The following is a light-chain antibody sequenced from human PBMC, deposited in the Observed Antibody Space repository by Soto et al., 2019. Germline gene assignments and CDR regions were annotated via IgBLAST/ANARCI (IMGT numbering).Light chain of an antibody. CDR3: QYRNTWPPA. V-gene: IGKV3-11*01. J-gene: IGKJ5*01. CDR1: QSDGIY. CDR2: DAS. Sequence: EIVLTQSPATLSLSPGERATLSCRASQSDGIYLGWYQQRPGQAPRLLIYDASNRAAGIPARFSGSGSGTDFTLTITSLEYEDFAVYYCQYRNTWPPAFGQGTRLEIK.